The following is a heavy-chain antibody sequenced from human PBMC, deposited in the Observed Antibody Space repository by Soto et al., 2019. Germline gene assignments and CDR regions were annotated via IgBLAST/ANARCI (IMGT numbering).Heavy chain of an antibody. V-gene: IGHV1-3*01. Sequence: QVQLVQSGAEVKKPGASVKVSCKASGYTFTSYAMHWVRKAPGQRLEWMGWINAGNGNTKYSQKFQGRVTITRDTSASTAYMELSSLRSEDTAVYYCARDLYYYDSSGYPDYWGQGTLVTVSS. CDR3: ARDLYYYDSSGYPDY. D-gene: IGHD3-22*01. CDR1: GYTFTSYA. J-gene: IGHJ4*02. CDR2: INAGNGNT.